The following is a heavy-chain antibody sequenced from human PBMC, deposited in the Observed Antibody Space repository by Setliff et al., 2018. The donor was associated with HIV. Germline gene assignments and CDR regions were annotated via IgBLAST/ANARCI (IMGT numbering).Heavy chain of an antibody. CDR3: ARGRGVIKEKPFDE. CDR1: GGSISSRY. Sequence: PSETLSLTCTVSGGSISSRYWSWIRQPPLKGLEWIGCISYSGSTNYNPSLKGRATISVDTSKNQFSLRLSSVTAADTTLYYCARGRGVIKEKPFDEWGQGTLVTVSS. D-gene: IGHD3-10*01. CDR2: ISYSGST. V-gene: IGHV4-59*11. J-gene: IGHJ4*02.